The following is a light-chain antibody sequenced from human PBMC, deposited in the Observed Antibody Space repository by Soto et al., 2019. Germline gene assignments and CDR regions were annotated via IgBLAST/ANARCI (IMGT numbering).Light chain of an antibody. CDR1: ESISRW. V-gene: IGKV1-5*03. CDR3: QQYKSYSPYT. Sequence: DILMTQSPSTPSASVGDIVTITCRASESISRWLAWYQQKPGQAPKLLIHRASTLATGVPSRISGSGSGKDFTLTISNLQPDDFATYYCQQYKSYSPYTFGQGTKVDIK. CDR2: RAS. J-gene: IGKJ2*01.